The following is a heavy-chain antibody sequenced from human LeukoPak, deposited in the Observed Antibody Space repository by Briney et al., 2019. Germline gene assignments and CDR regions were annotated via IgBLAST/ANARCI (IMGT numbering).Heavy chain of an antibody. V-gene: IGHV4-59*01. CDR3: ARLLAGCPGGRCRAHFDY. Sequence: PSETLSLTCSVSGDSINSNYWSWMRQPPGKGLEWIGNIYYGGSTNYNPSLKSRVSMSVDTSKTQFSLNLRSVTAADTAVYHCARLLAGCPGGRCRAHFDYWGQGTLVTVSS. CDR1: GDSINSNY. D-gene: IGHD2-15*01. J-gene: IGHJ4*02. CDR2: IYYGGST.